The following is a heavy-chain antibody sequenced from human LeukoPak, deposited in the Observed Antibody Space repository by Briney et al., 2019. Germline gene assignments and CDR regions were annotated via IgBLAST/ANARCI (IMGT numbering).Heavy chain of an antibody. CDR3: ARVELYASGWYGSIDY. CDR1: GFTFSSYG. D-gene: IGHD6-19*01. CDR2: ISYDGTNK. Sequence: GRSLRPSCAASGFTFSSYGMHWVRQAPGKGLDWGAVISYDGTNKYYADSVRGRFTISRDNSKNTLYLQMDSLRTEDTAVYYCARVELYASGWYGSIDYWGQGTLVAVSS. V-gene: IGHV3-30*03. J-gene: IGHJ4*02.